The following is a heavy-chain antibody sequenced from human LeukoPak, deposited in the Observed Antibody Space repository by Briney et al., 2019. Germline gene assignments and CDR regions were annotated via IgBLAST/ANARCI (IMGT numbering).Heavy chain of an antibody. V-gene: IGHV1-69*05. CDR2: IIPIFGTA. D-gene: IGHD2-15*01. Sequence: SVKVSCKASGGTFSSYAISWVRQAPGQGLEWMGRIIPIFGTANYAQKFQGRVAITTDESTSTAYMELSSLRSEDTAVYYCARGLGGGYCSGGSCYSDPFDYWGQGTLVTVSS. CDR3: ARGLGGGYCSGGSCYSDPFDY. J-gene: IGHJ4*02. CDR1: GGTFSSYA.